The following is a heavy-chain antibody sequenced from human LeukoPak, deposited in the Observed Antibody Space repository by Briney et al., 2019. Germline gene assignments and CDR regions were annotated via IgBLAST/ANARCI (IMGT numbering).Heavy chain of an antibody. V-gene: IGHV3-21*01. CDR3: ARESITMTYFDY. J-gene: IGHJ4*02. CDR2: ISSSSSYI. CDR1: GFTFSSYS. D-gene: IGHD3-22*01. Sequence: GGSLRLSCAASGFTFSSYSMNWVRQAPGKGLEWVSSISSSSSYIYYADSVKGRFTISRDNAKNSLYLQMNSLRAEDTAVYSCARESITMTYFDYWGQGTLVTVSS.